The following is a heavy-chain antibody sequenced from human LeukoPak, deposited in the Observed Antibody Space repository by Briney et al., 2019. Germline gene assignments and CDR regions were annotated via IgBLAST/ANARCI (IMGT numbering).Heavy chain of an antibody. CDR1: GFTFSSYA. J-gene: IGHJ4*02. D-gene: IGHD2-2*03. CDR2: ISYDGSNK. V-gene: IGHV3-30-3*01. CDR3: ARDILDIVVVPAAVFDY. Sequence: GRSLRLSCAASGFTFSSYAMHWVRQAPGKGLEWVEVISYDGSNKYYADSVKGRFTISRDNSKNTLYLQMNSLRAEDTAVYYCARDILDIVVVPAAVFDYWGQGTLVTVSS.